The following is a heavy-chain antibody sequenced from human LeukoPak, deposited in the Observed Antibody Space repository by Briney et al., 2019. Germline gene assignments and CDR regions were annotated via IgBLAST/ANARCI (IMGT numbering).Heavy chain of an antibody. J-gene: IGHJ4*02. CDR3: AKLLYYYDSSQPY. Sequence: GGSLRLSCAASGFTFSDYYISCVRQAPGKGLEWVSAISGSGGSTYYADSVKGRFTISRDNSKNTLYLQMNSLRAEDTAVYYCAKLLYYYDSSQPYWGQGTLVTVSS. CDR2: ISGSGGST. CDR1: GFTFSDYY. D-gene: IGHD3-22*01. V-gene: IGHV3-23*01.